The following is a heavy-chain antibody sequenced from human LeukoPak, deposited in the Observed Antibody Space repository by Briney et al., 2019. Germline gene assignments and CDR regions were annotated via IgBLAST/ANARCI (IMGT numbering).Heavy chain of an antibody. CDR2: IMPLFNTA. Sequence: GASVKVSCKASGGTFSSYSITWVRQAPGQGLEWMGGIMPLFNTANYAQQFQGRVTITTDESTSTAYMELSSLRFEDTAMYYCARVDRYHYYLDVWGMGTTVTVSS. J-gene: IGHJ6*03. V-gene: IGHV1-69*05. CDR1: GGTFSSYS. CDR3: ARVDRYHYYLDV.